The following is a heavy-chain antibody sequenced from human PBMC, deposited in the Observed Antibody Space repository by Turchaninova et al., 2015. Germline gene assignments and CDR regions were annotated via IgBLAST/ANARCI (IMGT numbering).Heavy chain of an antibody. CDR1: GYSFTGYY. Sequence: QVQLVQSGAEVKKPGASVKVSCKASGYSFTGYYMHWVRQAPGQGLAWMGRSDPKSGGTIYAQQFQGRVTMTRDTSINTAYMDLSRLRSDDTAFYYCARDSQVAGDSWGQGTLVTVSS. V-gene: IGHV1-2*06. CDR3: ARDSQVAGDS. D-gene: IGHD6-19*01. CDR2: SDPKSGGT. J-gene: IGHJ4*02.